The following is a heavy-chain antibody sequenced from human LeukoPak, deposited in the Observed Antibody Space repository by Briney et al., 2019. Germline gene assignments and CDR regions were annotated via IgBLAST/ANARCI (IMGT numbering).Heavy chain of an antibody. CDR1: GGSFSGYY. Sequence: SETLSLTCAVYGGSFSGYYWSGIRQPPGKGLEWIGEINHSGSTHYNPSLKSRVTISVDTSKNQFSLKLSSVTAADTAVYYCARGLSGSYYRRYFQHWGQGTLVTDSS. D-gene: IGHD1-26*01. CDR3: ARGLSGSYYRRYFQH. CDR2: INHSGST. J-gene: IGHJ1*01. V-gene: IGHV4-34*01.